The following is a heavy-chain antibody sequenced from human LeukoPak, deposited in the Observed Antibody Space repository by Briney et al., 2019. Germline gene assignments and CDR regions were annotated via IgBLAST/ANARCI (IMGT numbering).Heavy chain of an antibody. J-gene: IGHJ3*02. Sequence: GESLKISCKASGYPFTSYWIGWVRQMPGKGLEWMGIIYPGDSDTRYSPSFQGQVTISADKSISTAYLQWSSLKASDTAMYYCARHLRFLEWLLEDAFDIWGQGTMVTVSS. CDR2: IYPGDSDT. V-gene: IGHV5-51*01. CDR3: ARHLRFLEWLLEDAFDI. CDR1: GYPFTSYW. D-gene: IGHD3-3*01.